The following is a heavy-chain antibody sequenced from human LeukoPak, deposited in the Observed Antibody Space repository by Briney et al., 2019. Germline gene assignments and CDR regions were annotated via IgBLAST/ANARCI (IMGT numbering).Heavy chain of an antibody. Sequence: SGPTLVKPTQTLTLTCTFSGFSLTTTGVGVGWIRQPPGKALEWLALIYWNDDKRYSPSLKSRLTITKDTSKNQVVLTMTNMDPVDTATYYCERRREMATLVYAFDIWGQGTMVTVSS. V-gene: IGHV2-5*01. CDR3: ERRREMATLVYAFDI. CDR1: GFSLTTTGVG. D-gene: IGHD5-24*01. J-gene: IGHJ3*02. CDR2: IYWNDDK.